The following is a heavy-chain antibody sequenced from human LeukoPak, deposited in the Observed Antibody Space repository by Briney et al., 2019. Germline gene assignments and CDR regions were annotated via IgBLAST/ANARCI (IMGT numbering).Heavy chain of an antibody. V-gene: IGHV4-38-2*02. CDR3: ARDSAARSDL. CDR1: GYSISSGYY. CDR2: IYHSGST. Sequence: SETLSLTCTVSGYSISSGYYWGWIRQPPGKGLEWIGSIYHSGSTYYNPSLNSRVNISVNPSKNQFSLKPSSVTAADTAVYYCARDSAARSDLWGRDTLVTVAS. D-gene: IGHD2-15*01. J-gene: IGHJ2*01.